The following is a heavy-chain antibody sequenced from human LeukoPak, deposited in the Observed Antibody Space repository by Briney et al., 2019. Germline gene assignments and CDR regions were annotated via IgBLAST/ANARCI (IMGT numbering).Heavy chain of an antibody. Sequence: ETLCLTCAVYGGSFSGYYWSWICQPPGKGLEWIGEINHSGSTNYNPSLKSRVTISVDTSKNQFSLKLSSVTAADTAVYYCARVTSGWLQFRGPTSEFDYWGQGTLVTVTS. J-gene: IGHJ4*02. D-gene: IGHD5-24*01. CDR3: ARVTSGWLQFRGPTSEFDY. CDR2: INHSGST. CDR1: GGSFSGYY. V-gene: IGHV4-34*01.